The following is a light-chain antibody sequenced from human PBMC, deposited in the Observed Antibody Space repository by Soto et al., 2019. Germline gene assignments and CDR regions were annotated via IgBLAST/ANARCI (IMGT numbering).Light chain of an antibody. CDR1: SSNIGSNT. J-gene: IGLJ2*01. CDR3: ASWDDSLNAVV. V-gene: IGLV1-44*01. Sequence: QSVLTQPPSASGTPGQRVTISCSGSSSNIGSNTVNWYQQLPGTAPKLLIYSNNQRPSGVPDRFSGSKSGTSASLAISGLQSEDAADYYCASWDDSLNAVVFGGGTQLTVL. CDR2: SNN.